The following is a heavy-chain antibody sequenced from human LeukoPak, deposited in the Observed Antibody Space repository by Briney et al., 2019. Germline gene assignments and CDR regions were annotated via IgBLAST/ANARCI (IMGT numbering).Heavy chain of an antibody. CDR1: GGSITVYY. V-gene: IGHV4-59*12. CDR2: ISYSGST. D-gene: IGHD6-6*01. J-gene: IGHJ4*02. CDR3: ARGGSRSYTSSTLDY. Sequence: SETLSLTCSVSGGSITVYYWNWIRQSPGKGLEWIGSISYSGSTNYNPSLKSRVTISIDTSKDRFSLKVSSVIAADTAMYYCARGGSRSYTSSTLDYWGQGTLVTVSS.